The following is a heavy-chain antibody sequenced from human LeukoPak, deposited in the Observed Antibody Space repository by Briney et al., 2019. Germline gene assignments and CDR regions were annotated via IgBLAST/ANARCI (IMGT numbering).Heavy chain of an antibody. CDR2: IDPSDSYT. Sequence: GESLKISCKGSGYSFTTYWVSWVRQMPGKGLEWMGRIDPSDSYTNYSPSFQGHVTISADKSISTAYLRWSSLKASDTAMYYCARHVPASGWQYAFDIWGQGTIVTVSS. J-gene: IGHJ3*02. CDR3: ARHVPASGWQYAFDI. V-gene: IGHV5-10-1*01. D-gene: IGHD6-19*01. CDR1: GYSFTTYW.